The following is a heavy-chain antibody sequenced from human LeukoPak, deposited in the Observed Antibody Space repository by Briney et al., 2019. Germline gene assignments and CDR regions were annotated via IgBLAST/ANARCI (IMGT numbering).Heavy chain of an antibody. CDR2: ISNTGRAT. Sequence: VGSLRLSCAASGFTLSSYSMHWVRQAPGGGLEGLSGISNTGRATDYADSIKGRFTISRDNSKNTVFLQMNSLRAEDTAEYFCAHQVPPNDEFFDHWGEGTLVTVSS. CDR1: GFTLSSYS. J-gene: IGHJ5*02. CDR3: AHQVPPNDEFFDH. V-gene: IGHV3-23*01.